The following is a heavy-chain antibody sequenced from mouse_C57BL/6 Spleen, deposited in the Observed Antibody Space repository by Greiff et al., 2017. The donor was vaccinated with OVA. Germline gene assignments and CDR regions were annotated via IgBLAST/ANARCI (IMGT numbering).Heavy chain of an antibody. D-gene: IGHD1-1*01. V-gene: IGHV1-69*01. J-gene: IGHJ2*01. CDR3: ARWDTTSCFYFDY. CDR1: GYTFTSYW. CDR2: IDPSDSYT. Sequence: VQLQQPGAELVMPGASVKLSCKASGYTFTSYWMHWVKQRPGQGLEWIGEIDPSDSYTNYNQKFKGKSTLTVDKSSSTAYMQLSSLTSEDSAVYYCARWDTTSCFYFDYWGQGTTLTVSS.